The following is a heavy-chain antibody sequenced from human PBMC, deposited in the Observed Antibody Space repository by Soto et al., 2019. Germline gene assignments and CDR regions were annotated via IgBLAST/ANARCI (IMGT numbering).Heavy chain of an antibody. CDR1: GGSISSSSYN. CDR2: IYYNGDT. CDR3: ARFSGNAFDI. Sequence: SETLSLTCSVSGGSISSSSYNWDWIRQPPGKGLEWIGTIYYNGDTDYNPSLKSRATIYVDASEFQFSLKLSSVTAAETSIYYCARFSGNAFDIWGQGTLVTVS. J-gene: IGHJ3*02. V-gene: IGHV4-39*01.